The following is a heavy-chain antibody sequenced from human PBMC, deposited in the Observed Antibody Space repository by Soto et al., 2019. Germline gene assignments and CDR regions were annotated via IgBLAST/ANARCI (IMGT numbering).Heavy chain of an antibody. Sequence: GSLRLSCAPSGFTFSNYWMQWVRQAPGKGLVWVSRIHNDGRNTIYADSVKGRFTISRDNAKNTLYLQMNSLRAEDTAVYYCARQNNYGSAYWGQGTLVTVSS. J-gene: IGHJ4*02. D-gene: IGHD3-10*01. CDR3: ARQNNYGSAY. CDR2: IHNDGRNT. V-gene: IGHV3-74*01. CDR1: GFTFSNYW.